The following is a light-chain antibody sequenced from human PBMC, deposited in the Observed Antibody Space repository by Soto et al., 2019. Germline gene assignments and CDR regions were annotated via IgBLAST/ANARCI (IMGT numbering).Light chain of an antibody. J-gene: IGKJ3*01. CDR2: DAS. Sequence: DIQLTQSPSFLSASVGDRVTITCRASQDISRYLAWYQQKAGKAPKLLIYDASTLQKGVPSRFSGSGSGTEFTLTISSLQPDDFATYYGQQLNTYPLFTFGPGTEVDI. V-gene: IGKV1-9*01. CDR3: QQLNTYPLFT. CDR1: QDISRY.